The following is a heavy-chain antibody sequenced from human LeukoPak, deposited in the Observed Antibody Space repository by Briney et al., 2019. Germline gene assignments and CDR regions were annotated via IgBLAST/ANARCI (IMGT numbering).Heavy chain of an antibody. CDR1: GFTFSSYA. D-gene: IGHD2-2*01. CDR3: AKSEYRLSFPHPDY. CDR2: ISGSGGST. Sequence: GGSLRLSCAASGFTFSSYAMSWVRQAPGKGLEWVSAISGSGGSTYYADSVKGRFTISRDNSKNTLYLQMNSLRAEDTAVYYCAKSEYRLSFPHPDYRGQGTLVTVSS. J-gene: IGHJ4*02. V-gene: IGHV3-23*01.